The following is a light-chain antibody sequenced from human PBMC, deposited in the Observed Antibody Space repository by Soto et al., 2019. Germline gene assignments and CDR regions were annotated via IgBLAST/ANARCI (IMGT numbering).Light chain of an antibody. CDR1: SSDVGNYNR. V-gene: IGLV2-18*02. CDR3: SSYTTSGIPYV. Sequence: QSALTQPPSVSGSPGQSVTISCTGTSSDVGNYNRVSWYQQPPGTAPKLMIYEVSNRPSGVPDRFSGSKSDNTASLTISGLQAEDDGDYYCSSYTTSGIPYVFGTGTKLTVL. CDR2: EVS. J-gene: IGLJ1*01.